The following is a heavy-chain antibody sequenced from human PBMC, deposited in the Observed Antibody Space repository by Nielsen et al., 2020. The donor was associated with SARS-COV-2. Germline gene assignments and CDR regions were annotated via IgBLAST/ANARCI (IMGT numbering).Heavy chain of an antibody. V-gene: IGHV3-30*03. CDR1: GFTFSSYG. D-gene: IGHD3-16*02. CDR3: ARDRYDYVWGSYRYFDY. Sequence: GGSLRLSCAASGFTFSSYGMHWVRQAPGKGLEWVAVISYDGSNKYYADSVKGRFTISRDNAKNSLYLQMNSLRAEDTAVYYCARDRYDYVWGSYRYFDYWGQGTLVTVSS. CDR2: ISYDGSNK. J-gene: IGHJ4*02.